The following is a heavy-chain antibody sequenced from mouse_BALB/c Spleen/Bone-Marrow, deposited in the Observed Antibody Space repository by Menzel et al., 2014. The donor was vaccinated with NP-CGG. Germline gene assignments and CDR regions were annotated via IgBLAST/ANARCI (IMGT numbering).Heavy chain of an antibody. CDR2: ISGGGSYT. CDR1: GFTFNNYG. D-gene: IGHD2-4*01. CDR3: ARHAYYDQTEVSFVY. J-gene: IGHJ3*01. V-gene: IGHV5-9-2*01. Sequence: EVQVVESGGGLVKSGGSLKLSCAASGFTFNNYGMSWVRQTPGKRLEWVATISGGGSYTFYPDSVKWRFTISRDNARNDLYLQLSSLRSEDTALYYCARHAYYDQTEVSFVYWGQGTLVTVSA.